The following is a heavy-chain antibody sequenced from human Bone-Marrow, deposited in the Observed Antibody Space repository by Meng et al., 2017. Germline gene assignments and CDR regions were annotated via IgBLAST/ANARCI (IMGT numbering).Heavy chain of an antibody. V-gene: IGHV3-48*03. J-gene: IGHJ4*02. CDR2: ISSGGRTI. Sequence: GESLKISCAASGFTFSSYEMNWVRQAPGKGLEWVSYISSGGRTIYYADSVKGRFTISRDNSENSLYLQLNSLRAEDTAVYYCARGRGYSLWGQGTLVTVSS. CDR1: GFTFSSYE. D-gene: IGHD5-12*01. CDR3: ARGRGYSL.